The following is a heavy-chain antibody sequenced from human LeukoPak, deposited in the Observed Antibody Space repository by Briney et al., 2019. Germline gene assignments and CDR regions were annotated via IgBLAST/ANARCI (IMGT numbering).Heavy chain of an antibody. J-gene: IGHJ5*02. Sequence: PGGSLRPSCVPSAFTFSTIAMRWARHVQRNGLGWVSSIIAVGARTNYASSVKGRFTIARGNSKNPRYLQTNSLRPEATAVYYCAKDRLTAAGTGGYNWFRPWGQGTLVSVSS. CDR3: AKDRLTAAGTGGYNWFRP. CDR2: IIAVGART. D-gene: IGHD6-13*01. CDR1: AFTFSTIA. V-gene: IGHV3-23*01.